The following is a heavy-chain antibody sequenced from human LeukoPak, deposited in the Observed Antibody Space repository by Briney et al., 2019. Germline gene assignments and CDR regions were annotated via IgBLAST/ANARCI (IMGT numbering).Heavy chain of an antibody. CDR2: IDHRGDT. CDR1: GASFSRYY. D-gene: IGHD5-24*01. Sequence: PSETLSLTCAVDGASFSRYYWSWIRQSPGKGLEWIAEIDHRGDTNYNPSVKSRVTISVDTSKNQFSLKVRSLSAADTAVYYCARGATISETGYFDFWGQGTLVTVSS. CDR3: ARGATISETGYFDF. J-gene: IGHJ4*03. V-gene: IGHV4-34*01.